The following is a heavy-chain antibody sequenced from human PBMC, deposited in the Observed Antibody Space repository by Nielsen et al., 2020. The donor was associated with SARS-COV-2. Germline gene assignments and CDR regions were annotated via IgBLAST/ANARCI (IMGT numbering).Heavy chain of an antibody. CDR1: GYTFTDYY. CDR3: ARTLGADFDY. CDR2: INPSSGGT. J-gene: IGHJ4*02. V-gene: IGHV1-2*06. Sequence: ASVQVSCKASGYTFTDYYIHWVRQAPGQGLEWMGRINPSSGGTNYAQKFQGTVTMTRDASISTVYMERTSDDTAVYYCARTLGADFDYWGQGTLVTVSP.